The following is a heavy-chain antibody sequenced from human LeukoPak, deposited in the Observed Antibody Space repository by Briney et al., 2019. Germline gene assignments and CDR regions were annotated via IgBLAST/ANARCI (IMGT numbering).Heavy chain of an antibody. CDR2: INPNSGGT. CDR3: ARERTYYYDSSGLDY. J-gene: IGHJ4*02. D-gene: IGHD3-22*01. Sequence: GASVKVSCKASGYTFTGYYMHWVRQAPGQGLEWMGWINPNSGGTNYAQKFQGRVTMTRDTSISTAYMELSRLRSDDTAVYYCARERTYYYDSSGLDYWGQGTLVTVSS. CDR1: GYTFTGYY. V-gene: IGHV1-2*02.